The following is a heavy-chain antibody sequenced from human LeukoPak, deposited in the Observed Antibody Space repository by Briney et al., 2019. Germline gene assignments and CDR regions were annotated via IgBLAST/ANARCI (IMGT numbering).Heavy chain of an antibody. J-gene: IGHJ4*02. CDR2: INYSGTT. D-gene: IGHD2-2*01. Sequence: PSETLSLTCTVSGGSISSSSYYWGWIRQPPGRGLEWIGSINYSGTTYYNPSPKSRVTISVDTSKNQFSLKLSSVTAAGTAVYYCARVDIAVVPSANFDYWGQGTLVTVSS. CDR1: GGSISSSSYY. CDR3: ARVDIAVVPSANFDY. V-gene: IGHV4-39*01.